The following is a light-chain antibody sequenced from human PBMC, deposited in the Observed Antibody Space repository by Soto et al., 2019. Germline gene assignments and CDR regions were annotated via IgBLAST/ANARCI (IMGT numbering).Light chain of an antibody. CDR3: SAYTARSTLV. J-gene: IGLJ3*02. CDR2: GNI. V-gene: IGLV1-40*01. CDR1: SSNIGAGYD. Sequence: QSALTQPPSVSGAPGQRVTISCTGNSSNIGAGYDVHWYQQLPGTAPKLLIYGNINRPSGVPDRFSGSKSGTSASLAITGLQAEDEGDYYCSAYTARSTLVFGGGTKLTVL.